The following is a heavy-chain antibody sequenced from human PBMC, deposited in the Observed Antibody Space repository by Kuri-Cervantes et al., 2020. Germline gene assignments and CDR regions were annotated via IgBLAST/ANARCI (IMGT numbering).Heavy chain of an antibody. Sequence: GGSLRLPCAASGFTFSSYGMHWVRQAPGKGLEWVAVILYVGSNKYYADSVKGRFTISRDNSKNTLYLQMNSLRAEDTVVYYCAKSYDYVWGSYRPYFDYWGQGTLVTVS. J-gene: IGHJ4*02. CDR1: GFTFSSYG. CDR3: AKSYDYVWGSYRPYFDY. D-gene: IGHD3-16*02. CDR2: ILYVGSNK. V-gene: IGHV3-30*18.